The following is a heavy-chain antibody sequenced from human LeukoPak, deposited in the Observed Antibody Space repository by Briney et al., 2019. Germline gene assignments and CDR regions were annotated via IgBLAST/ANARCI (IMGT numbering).Heavy chain of an antibody. J-gene: IGHJ6*03. CDR3: AKRVAIESYYYYYMDV. V-gene: IGHV3-23*01. CDR1: GFTFSNYA. CDR2: ISGTGGNT. D-gene: IGHD2-21*01. Sequence: GGSLRLSCAASGFTFSNYAMTWVRQAPGKGLEWVSAISGTGGNTHYADSVKGRFTVSRDNSKNTLYLQMNGLRAEDTAVYYCAKRVAIESYYYYYMDVWGKGATVTVSS.